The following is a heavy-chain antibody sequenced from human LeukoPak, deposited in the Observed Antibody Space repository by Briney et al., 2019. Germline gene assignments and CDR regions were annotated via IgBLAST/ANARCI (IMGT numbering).Heavy chain of an antibody. J-gene: IGHJ3*02. CDR1: GGSISSYY. V-gene: IGHV4-59*08. Sequence: SETLSLTCTVSGGSISSYYWSWIRQPPGKGLEWIGYIYYSGSTNYNPSLKSRVTISVDTSKNQFSLKLSSVTAADTAVYYCARGGPIGGAFDIWGQGTMVTVSS. CDR3: ARGGPIGGAFDI. D-gene: IGHD3-16*01. CDR2: IYYSGST.